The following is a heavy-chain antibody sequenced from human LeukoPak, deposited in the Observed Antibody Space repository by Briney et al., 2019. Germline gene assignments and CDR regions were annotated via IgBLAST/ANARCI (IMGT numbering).Heavy chain of an antibody. J-gene: IGHJ4*02. D-gene: IGHD3-10*01. V-gene: IGHV3-23*01. Sequence: GGSLRLSCAASGFTFSTYAMSWVRQAPGKGLEWVSAVSGSGGSTYYADSVKGRFTISRDNSKNTLYLQMNSLRAEDTAVYYCAKDSAQSYYYGSGSYYQFWGQGTLVTVSS. CDR2: VSGSGGST. CDR1: GFTFSTYA. CDR3: AKDSAQSYYYGSGSYYQF.